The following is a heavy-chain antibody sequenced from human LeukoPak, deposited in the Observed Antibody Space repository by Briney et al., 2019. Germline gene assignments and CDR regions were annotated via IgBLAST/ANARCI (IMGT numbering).Heavy chain of an antibody. CDR2: ISSSSSTI. V-gene: IGHV3-48*01. CDR1: GFTFRSYS. CDR3: ARDMVLWFGESVVV. J-gene: IGHJ6*02. Sequence: GGSLRLSCAASGFTFRSYSMNWLRQAPGKGLAWVSYISSSSSTIYYAASVKGRFTISRDNAKNSLYLQMNSLRAEDTAVYYCARDMVLWFGESVVVWGQGTTVTVSS. D-gene: IGHD3-10*01.